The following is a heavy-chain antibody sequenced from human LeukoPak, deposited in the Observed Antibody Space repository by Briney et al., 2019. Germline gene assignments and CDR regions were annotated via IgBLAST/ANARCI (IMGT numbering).Heavy chain of an antibody. Sequence: SETLSLTCAVYGGSFSGYYWSWIRQPPGKGLEWIGEINHSGSTNYNPSLKSRVTISIDTSKNQFSLKLSSVTAADTAVYYCARDRYYGSGSYYNPRRGYFDYWGQGTLVTVSS. V-gene: IGHV4-34*01. CDR2: INHSGST. D-gene: IGHD3-10*01. CDR1: GGSFSGYY. J-gene: IGHJ4*02. CDR3: ARDRYYGSGSYYNPRRGYFDY.